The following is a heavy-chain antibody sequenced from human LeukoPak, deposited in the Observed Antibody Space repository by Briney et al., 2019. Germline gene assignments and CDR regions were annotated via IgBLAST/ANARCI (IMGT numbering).Heavy chain of an antibody. CDR1: GFTFSSYG. D-gene: IGHD3-16*02. V-gene: IGHV3-23*01. CDR3: AIPNYVWGSYRPFDY. CDR2: ISGSGGST. J-gene: IGHJ4*02. Sequence: PGGSLRLSCAASGFTFSSYGMSWVRQAPGKGLEWVSAISGSGGSTYYADSVKGRFTISRDNSKNTLYLQMNSLRAEDTAVYYCAIPNYVWGSYRPFDYWGQGTLVTVSS.